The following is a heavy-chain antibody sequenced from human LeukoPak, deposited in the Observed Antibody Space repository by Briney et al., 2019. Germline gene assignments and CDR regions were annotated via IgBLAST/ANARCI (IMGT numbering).Heavy chain of an antibody. V-gene: IGHV4-59*13. CDR2: IYYTGST. D-gene: IGHD1-1*01. CDR1: GGSINYYY. Sequence: PSETLSLTCNVSGGSINYYYWSWIRQPPGKGLEWIGHIYYTGSTNYNPSLKSRVTISIDTSKNQFSLKLTSVTATDTAVYFCARYHPTGSGLDVWGQGTTVTVSS. CDR3: ARYHPTGSGLDV. J-gene: IGHJ6*02.